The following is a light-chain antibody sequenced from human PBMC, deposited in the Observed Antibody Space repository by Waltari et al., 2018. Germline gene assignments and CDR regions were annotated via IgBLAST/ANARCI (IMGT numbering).Light chain of an antibody. CDR3: QSYDTSLSVV. CDR1: GSHIRAGSE. CDR2: GST. V-gene: IGLV1-40*01. J-gene: IGLJ3*02. Sequence: QSVLTQPPSVSGAPGQSVTISCTGSGSHIRAGSEVHWYQQLPRAAPKPLIYGSTSRPLGVPARFFGSTSGTSASLAITGLQAEDEADYYCQSYDTSLSVVFGGGTKLTVL.